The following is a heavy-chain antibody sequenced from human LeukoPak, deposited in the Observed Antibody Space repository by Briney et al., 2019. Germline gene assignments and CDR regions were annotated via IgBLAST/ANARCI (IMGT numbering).Heavy chain of an antibody. Sequence: GGSLRLSCAASGFTFSSYVMSWVRQAPGKGLEWVSAISGSGGSTYYAVSVKGRFTISRDKSKNTLSLQMNSLRAEDTAVYYCARDLRVGGPTDYWGQGTLVTVSS. V-gene: IGHV3-23*01. CDR2: ISGSGGST. J-gene: IGHJ4*02. D-gene: IGHD4-23*01. CDR3: ARDLRVGGPTDY. CDR1: GFTFSSYV.